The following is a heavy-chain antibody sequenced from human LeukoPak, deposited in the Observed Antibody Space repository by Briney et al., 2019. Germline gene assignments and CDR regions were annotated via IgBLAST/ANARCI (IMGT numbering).Heavy chain of an antibody. J-gene: IGHJ3*02. Sequence: GGSLRLSCAASGFTFSSYGMSWVRQAPGKGLEWVSAISGSGGSTYYADSVKGRFTISRDNSKNTLYLQMNSLRAEDTAVYYCAKIGDCYDSSGYWTHAFDIWGQGTMVTVSS. V-gene: IGHV3-23*01. D-gene: IGHD3-22*01. CDR2: ISGSGGST. CDR1: GFTFSSYG. CDR3: AKIGDCYDSSGYWTHAFDI.